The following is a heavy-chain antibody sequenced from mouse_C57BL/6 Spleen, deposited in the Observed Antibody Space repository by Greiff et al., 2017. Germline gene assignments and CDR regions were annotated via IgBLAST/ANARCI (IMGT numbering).Heavy chain of an antibody. CDR1: GFTFSSYA. D-gene: IGHD1-1*01. CDR3: ARVNYGSSYDYAMDY. J-gene: IGHJ4*01. Sequence: EVNVVESGGGLVKPGGSLKLSCAASGFTFSSYAMSWVRQTPEKRLEWVATISDGGSYTYYPDNVKGRFTISRDNAKNNLYLQMSHLKSEDTAMYYCARVNYGSSYDYAMDYWGQGTSVTVSS. CDR2: ISDGGSYT. V-gene: IGHV5-4*03.